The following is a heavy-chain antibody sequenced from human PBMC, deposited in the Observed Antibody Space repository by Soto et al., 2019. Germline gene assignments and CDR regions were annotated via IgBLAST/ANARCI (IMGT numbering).Heavy chain of an antibody. J-gene: IGHJ3*02. Sequence: GGSLRLSCAASGFTFSSYWMHWVRQAPGKGLVWVSRINSDGSSTSYADSVKGRFTISRDNAKNTLYLQMNSLRAEDTAVYYCASLRQQQLADHDAFDIWGQGTMVTVSS. V-gene: IGHV3-74*01. D-gene: IGHD6-13*01. CDR1: GFTFSSYW. CDR3: ASLRQQQLADHDAFDI. CDR2: INSDGSST.